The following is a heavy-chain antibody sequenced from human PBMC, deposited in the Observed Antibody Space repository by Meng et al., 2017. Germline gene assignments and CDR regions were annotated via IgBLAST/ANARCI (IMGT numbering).Heavy chain of an antibody. J-gene: IGHJ4*02. V-gene: IGHV3-23*04. CDR1: GFTFSSHA. CDR3: AKDQGLLDY. Sequence: VQLVESGGGVVQPGRSLRLSCAASGFTFSSHAMTWVRQAPGKGLEWVSAITGSGGSTFYADSVKGRFTISRDNSKNTLYLHMNSLRAGDTAVYYCAKDQGLLDYWGQGTLVTVSS. CDR2: ITGSGGST.